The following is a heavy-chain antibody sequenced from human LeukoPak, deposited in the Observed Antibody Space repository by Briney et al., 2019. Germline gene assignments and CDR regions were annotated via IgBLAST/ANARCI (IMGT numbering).Heavy chain of an antibody. D-gene: IGHD1-7*01. V-gene: IGHV3-74*01. CDR1: GFTFSSYW. CDR3: ATAGNYRFDY. Sequence: GGSLRLSCAASGFTFSSYWVHWVHQAPGRGLVWVSRINPDGSTTNYADSVKGRFTISRDNAKYTLYLQMNSLRAEDTAVYYCATAGNYRFDYWGQGTLVTVSS. J-gene: IGHJ4*02. CDR2: INPDGSTT.